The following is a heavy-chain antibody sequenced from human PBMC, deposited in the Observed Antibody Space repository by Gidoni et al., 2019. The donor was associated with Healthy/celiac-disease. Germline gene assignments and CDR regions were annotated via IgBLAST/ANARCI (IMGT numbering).Heavy chain of an antibody. D-gene: IGHD3-22*01. CDR3: AIRVYSSGYYDY. CDR1: GGSISSSSYY. V-gene: IGHV4-39*01. CDR2: LYYRGST. J-gene: IGHJ4*02. Sequence: QLQLQESGPGLVKPSETLSLTCTVSGGSISSSSYYWGWIRQPPGKGLEWIGGLYYRGSTYYNPSLKSRVTISVDTSKNQFSLKLRTVTAADTAVYYCAIRVYSSGYYDYWGQGTLITVSS.